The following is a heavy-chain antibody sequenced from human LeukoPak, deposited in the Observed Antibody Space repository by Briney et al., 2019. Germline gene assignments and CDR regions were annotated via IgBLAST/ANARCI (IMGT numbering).Heavy chain of an antibody. Sequence: GSLRLSGAASGLSFRRYRKQWVRPAPGTATLWVSRITNEGRSESYAESVTGRFTMSRDNAKNTLYLQINSLRAEDTAVYYCVRDVWGDRDGSFEYWGQGPLVTVSS. CDR2: ITNEGRSE. D-gene: IGHD2-21*01. V-gene: IGHV3-74*01. CDR3: VRDVWGDRDGSFEY. CDR1: GLSFRRYR. J-gene: IGHJ4*02.